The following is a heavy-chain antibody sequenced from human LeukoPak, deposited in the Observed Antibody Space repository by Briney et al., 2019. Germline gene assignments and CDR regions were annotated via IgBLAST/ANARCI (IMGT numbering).Heavy chain of an antibody. CDR3: ARLVLVVAATDDAFDI. Sequence: SETLSLTCTVSGGSISSSSYYWGWIRQPPGKGLEWIGSIYYSGSTYYNPSLKSRVTISVDTSKNQFSLKLSSVTAADTAVYYCARLVLVVAATDDAFDIWGQGTMVTVSS. V-gene: IGHV4-39*01. CDR1: GGSISSSSYY. CDR2: IYYSGST. J-gene: IGHJ3*02. D-gene: IGHD2-15*01.